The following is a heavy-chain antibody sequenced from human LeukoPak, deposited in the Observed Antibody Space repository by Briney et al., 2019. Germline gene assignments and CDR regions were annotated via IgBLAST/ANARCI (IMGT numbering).Heavy chain of an antibody. V-gene: IGHV1-69*04. CDR2: IIPIFGIA. J-gene: IGHJ4*02. CDR3: ARDSLMRYNWNYVAEFDY. D-gene: IGHD1-7*01. Sequence: SVKVSCKAFGGTFSSYAISWVRQAPGQGLEWMGRIIPIFGIANYAQKFQGRVTITADKSTSTAYMELSSLRSEDTAVYYCARDSLMRYNWNYVAEFDYWGQGTLVTVSS. CDR1: GGTFSSYA.